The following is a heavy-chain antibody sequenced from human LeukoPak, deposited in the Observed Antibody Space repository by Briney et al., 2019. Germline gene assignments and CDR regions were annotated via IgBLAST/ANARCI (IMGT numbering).Heavy chain of an antibody. CDR1: GGSFSGYY. Sequence: PSETLSLTCAVYGGSFSGYYWSWIRQPPGKGLEWIGEINHSGSTNYNPSLTSRVTISVDTSKNQFSLTLSSVPAAHTAVYYCAELYDSSGYYVDYWGQGTLVTVSS. J-gene: IGHJ4*02. CDR3: AELYDSSGYYVDY. V-gene: IGHV4-34*01. CDR2: INHSGST. D-gene: IGHD3-22*01.